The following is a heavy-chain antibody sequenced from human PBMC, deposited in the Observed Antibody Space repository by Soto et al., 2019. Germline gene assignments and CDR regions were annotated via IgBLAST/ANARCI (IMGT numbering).Heavy chain of an antibody. CDR3: AKDSGLLGCSGGSCFYYYYYGMDV. J-gene: IGHJ6*02. D-gene: IGHD2-15*01. Sequence: VASLRLSCTASGFTFSSSGRHRVRQAPGKGLEWVAVISYDGSNKYYADSVKGRFTISRDNSKNTLYLQMNSLRAEDTAVYYCAKDSGLLGCSGGSCFYYYYYGMDVWGQGT. V-gene: IGHV3-30*18. CDR1: GFTFSSSG. CDR2: ISYDGSNK.